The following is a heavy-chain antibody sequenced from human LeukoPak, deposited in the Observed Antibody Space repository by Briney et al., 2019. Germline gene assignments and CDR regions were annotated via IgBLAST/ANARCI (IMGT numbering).Heavy chain of an antibody. J-gene: IGHJ3*02. V-gene: IGHV1-46*01. CDR2: INPSGGST. Sequence: ASVKVSCKASGYTFTSYYMHWVRQAPGQGLEWMGIINPSGGSTSYAQKFQGRVTMTRDTSTSTVYMELSSLRSEDTAVYYCARAMGSSWYGYAFDIWGQGTMVTVSS. D-gene: IGHD6-13*01. CDR1: GYTFTSYY. CDR3: ARAMGSSWYGYAFDI.